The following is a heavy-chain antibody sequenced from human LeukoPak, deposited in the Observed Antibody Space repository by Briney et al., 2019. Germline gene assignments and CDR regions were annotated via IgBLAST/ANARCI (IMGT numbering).Heavy chain of an antibody. Sequence: PSETLSLTCGVSGGSISNYYWSWIRQPPGKGLEWIGYIYYSGSTNYNPSFKSRVTISVDTSKNQFSLKMSSVTAADTALYYCARTDGNSFYPYYYMDVWGKGTTVTVSS. CDR3: ARTDGNSFYPYYYMDV. D-gene: IGHD3-16*02. J-gene: IGHJ6*03. CDR1: GGSISNYY. CDR2: IYYSGST. V-gene: IGHV4-59*01.